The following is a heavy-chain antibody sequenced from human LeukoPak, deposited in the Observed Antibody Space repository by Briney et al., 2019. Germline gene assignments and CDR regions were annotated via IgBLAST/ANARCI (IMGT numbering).Heavy chain of an antibody. CDR3: ARGKRGSSGLEP. D-gene: IGHD6-19*01. CDR2: INHSGST. CDR1: GGSVSSPKW. Sequence: ASGTLSLTCAVSGGSVSSPKWWSWVRQPPGKGLEWIGEINHSGSTNYNPSLKSRVTISVDTSKNQFSLKLSSVTAADTAVYYCARGKRGSSGLEPWGQGTLVTVSS. V-gene: IGHV4-4*02. J-gene: IGHJ5*02.